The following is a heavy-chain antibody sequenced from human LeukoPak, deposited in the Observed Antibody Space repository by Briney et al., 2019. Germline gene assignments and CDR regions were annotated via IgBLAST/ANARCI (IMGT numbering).Heavy chain of an antibody. J-gene: IGHJ3*01. CDR2: FYHSGMT. V-gene: IGHV4-38-2*01. Sequence: PSETLSLTCPLSDSSISSDSYWGWIRQAPGKGLEWIGSFYHSGMTFYNPSLSTRATVSLDTSKKHFSLNLSSVTAADTAVYYCARSTAVPRSFDVWGQGTLVTVSS. CDR3: ARSTAVPRSFDV. D-gene: IGHD2-2*01. CDR1: DSSISSDSY.